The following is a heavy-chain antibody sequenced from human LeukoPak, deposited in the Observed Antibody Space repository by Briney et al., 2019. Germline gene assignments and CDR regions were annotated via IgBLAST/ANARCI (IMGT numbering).Heavy chain of an antibody. Sequence: GGSLRLSCAASGLTVNNNYMNWVRQAPGKGLEWVSALYIGGNTYYADSVRGRFTISRDNSKNTLYLQMNSLRAEDTAVYYCARDGSTGWPGYYFDYWGQGTLVTVSS. CDR3: ARDGSTGWPGYYFDY. CDR2: LYIGGNT. J-gene: IGHJ4*02. V-gene: IGHV3-53*01. D-gene: IGHD6-19*01. CDR1: GLTVNNNY.